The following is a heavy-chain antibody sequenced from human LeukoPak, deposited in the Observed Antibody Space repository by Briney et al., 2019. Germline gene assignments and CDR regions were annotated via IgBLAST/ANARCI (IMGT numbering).Heavy chain of an antibody. J-gene: IGHJ4*02. Sequence: SSETLSLTCTVSGGSISSSSYYWGWIRQPPGKGLEWIGYIYYSGSTNYNPSLKSRVTISVDTSKNQFSLKLSSVTAADTAVYYCARSDSSGYGSLDYWGQGTLVTVSS. D-gene: IGHD3-22*01. CDR3: ARSDSSGYGSLDY. CDR1: GGSISSSSYY. CDR2: IYYSGST. V-gene: IGHV4-61*05.